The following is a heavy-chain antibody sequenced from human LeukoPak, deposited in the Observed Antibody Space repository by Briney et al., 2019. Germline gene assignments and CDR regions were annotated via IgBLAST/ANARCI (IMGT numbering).Heavy chain of an antibody. CDR2: IIPILGIA. Sequence: SVKVSCKASGGTFSSYAISWVRQAPGQGLEWMGRIIPILGIANYAQKFQGRVTITADKSTSTAYMELSSLRSEDTAVYYCARASSLDAFDIWGQGTLVTVSS. V-gene: IGHV1-69*04. CDR1: GGTFSSYA. D-gene: IGHD3-16*01. J-gene: IGHJ4*02. CDR3: ARASSLDAFDI.